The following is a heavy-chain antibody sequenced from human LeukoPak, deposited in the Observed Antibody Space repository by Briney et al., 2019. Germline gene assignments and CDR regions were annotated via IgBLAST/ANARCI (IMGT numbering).Heavy chain of an antibody. CDR1: GYTFTSYY. D-gene: IGHD6-19*01. Sequence: ASVKVSCKASGYTFTSYYMHWVRQAPGQGLEWMGIINPSGGSTSYAQKFQGRVTMTRDTSTSTVYMELSSLRSEDTAVYYCARDLYVEYSSGWYPVQNYYGMDVWGQGTMVTVSS. CDR3: ARDLYVEYSSGWYPVQNYYGMDV. V-gene: IGHV1-46*01. J-gene: IGHJ6*02. CDR2: INPSGGST.